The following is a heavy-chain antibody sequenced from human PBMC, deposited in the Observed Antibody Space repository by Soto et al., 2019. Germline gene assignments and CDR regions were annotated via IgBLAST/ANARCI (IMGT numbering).Heavy chain of an antibody. CDR3: ARDGGYSSSSYYYYGMDV. D-gene: IGHD6-13*01. V-gene: IGHV3-21*01. CDR2: ISSSSSYI. Sequence: EVQLVESGGGLVKPGGSLRLSCAASGFTFSSYSMNWVRQAPGKGLEWVSSISSSSSYIYYADSVKGRFTISRDNAKNSLSLQMNSLRAENTAVYYCARDGGYSSSSYYYYGMDVWGQGTTVTVSS. CDR1: GFTFSSYS. J-gene: IGHJ6*02.